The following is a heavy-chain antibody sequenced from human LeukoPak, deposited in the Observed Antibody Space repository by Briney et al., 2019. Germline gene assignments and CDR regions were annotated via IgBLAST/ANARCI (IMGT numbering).Heavy chain of an antibody. Sequence: PGRSLRLSCAASGFTFSSYAMHWVRQAPGKGLEWVAVISYDGSNKYYADSVKGRFTISRDNSKNTLYLQMNSLRAEDTAVYYCASFVDIVATTVDYWGQGTLVTVSS. J-gene: IGHJ4*02. V-gene: IGHV3-30-3*01. D-gene: IGHD5-12*01. CDR3: ASFVDIVATTVDY. CDR1: GFTFSSYA. CDR2: ISYDGSNK.